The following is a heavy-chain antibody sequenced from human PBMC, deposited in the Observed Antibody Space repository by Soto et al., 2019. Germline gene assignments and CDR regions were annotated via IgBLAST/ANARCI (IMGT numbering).Heavy chain of an antibody. Sequence: PGGSLRLSCAASGFTFSSYAMSWVRQAPGKGLEWVSAIGGSGGSTYYADSVKGRFTISRDNSKNTLYLQMNSLRAEDTAVYYCAKDSAHSSGYYYDYYYYGMDVWGQGTTVTVSS. V-gene: IGHV3-23*01. CDR3: AKDSAHSSGYYYDYYYYGMDV. J-gene: IGHJ6*02. CDR1: GFTFSSYA. D-gene: IGHD3-22*01. CDR2: IGGSGGST.